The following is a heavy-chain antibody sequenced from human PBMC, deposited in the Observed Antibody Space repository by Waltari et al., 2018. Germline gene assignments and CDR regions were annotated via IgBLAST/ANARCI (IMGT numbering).Heavy chain of an antibody. D-gene: IGHD7-27*01. CDR2: IYSGGST. J-gene: IGHJ4*02. Sequence: EVQLVESGGGLVQPGGSLGLSCAASGFTVSSNYMSWVRQAPGKGLEWVSVIYSGGSTYYADSVKGRFTISRDNSKNTLYLQMNSLRAEDTAVYYCARVNWGSRYYFDYWGQGTLVTVSS. CDR3: ARVNWGSRYYFDY. V-gene: IGHV3-66*01. CDR1: GFTVSSNY.